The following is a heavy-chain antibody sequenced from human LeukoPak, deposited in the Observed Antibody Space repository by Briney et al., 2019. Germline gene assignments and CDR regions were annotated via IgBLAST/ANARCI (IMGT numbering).Heavy chain of an antibody. CDR2: ISYDGSNK. CDR3: AKDSGDHLFDY. J-gene: IGHJ4*02. V-gene: IGHV3-30*18. D-gene: IGHD3-10*01. CDR1: GFTFSSYG. Sequence: GGSLRLSCAASGFTFSSYGMHWVRQAPGKGLEWVAVISYDGSNKYYADSVKGRFTISRDNSKNTLYLQMNSLRAEDTAVYYCAKDSGDHLFDYWGQGTLVTVSS.